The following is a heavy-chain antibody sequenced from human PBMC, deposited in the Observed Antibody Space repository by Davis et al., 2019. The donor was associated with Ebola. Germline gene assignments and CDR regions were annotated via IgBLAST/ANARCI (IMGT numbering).Heavy chain of an antibody. CDR2: IDPDGAGT. V-gene: IGHV3-74*01. Sequence: GESLKISCAASGFTFSHFHIHWVRQTPTKGLVWVARIDPDGAGTNYADSVKGRFTISRDNSKNTLYLQMNSLRVEDTAVYNCASGLYGDYSDGYWGQGTLVTVSS. D-gene: IGHD4-17*01. J-gene: IGHJ4*02. CDR1: GFTFSHFH. CDR3: ASGLYGDYSDGY.